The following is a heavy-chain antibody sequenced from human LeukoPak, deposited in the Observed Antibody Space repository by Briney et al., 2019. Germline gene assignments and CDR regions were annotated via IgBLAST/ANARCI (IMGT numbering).Heavy chain of an antibody. V-gene: IGHV4-59*02. CDR2: ISYSGKL. CDR3: ARGYCIDDICLVFPS. J-gene: IGHJ5*02. CDR1: GASVTTYY. Sequence: SETLSLTCSVSGASVTTYYWNWDRQRPGKGLEWIGYISYSGKLDYGPTLMSRVTMSLDTSKNQFSLRLTSVTAADTGVYYCARGYCIDDICLVFPSWGQGTLVTVSS. D-gene: IGHD2-15*01.